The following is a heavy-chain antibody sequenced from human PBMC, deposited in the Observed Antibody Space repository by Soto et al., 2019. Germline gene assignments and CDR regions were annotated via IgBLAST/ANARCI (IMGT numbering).Heavy chain of an antibody. V-gene: IGHV4-34*01. CDR3: ARRGGYYIPFDY. CDR2: INHSGST. Sequence: SETLSLTCAVNGGPFSGYYWSWIRQPPGKGLEWIGEINHSGSTNYNPSLKSRVTISVDTSKNQFSLKLSSVTAADTAVYYCARRGGYYIPFDYWGQGTLVTVSS. CDR1: GGPFSGYY. J-gene: IGHJ4*02. D-gene: IGHD3-22*01.